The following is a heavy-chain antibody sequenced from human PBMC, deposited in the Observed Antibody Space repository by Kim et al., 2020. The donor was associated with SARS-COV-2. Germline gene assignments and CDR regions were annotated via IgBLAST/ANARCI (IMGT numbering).Heavy chain of an antibody. Sequence: SETLSLTCAVYGGSFSGYYWSWIRQPPGKGLEWIGEINHSGSTNYNPSLKSRVTISVDTSKNQFSLKLSSVTAADTAVYYCARPYYYGSGRPSAYYYGMDVWGQGTTVTVSS. D-gene: IGHD3-10*01. J-gene: IGHJ6*02. CDR3: ARPYYYGSGRPSAYYYGMDV. CDR2: INHSGST. V-gene: IGHV4-34*01. CDR1: GGSFSGYY.